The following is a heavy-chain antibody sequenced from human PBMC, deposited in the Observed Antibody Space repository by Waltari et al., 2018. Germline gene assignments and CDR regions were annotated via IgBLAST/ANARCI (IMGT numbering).Heavy chain of an antibody. CDR2: INSDWSSK. CDR1: GFTFSSYW. Sequence: EVQLVESGGGLVQPGGSLRLSCAASGFTFSSYWMHWVRQAPGKGLVWVSRINSDWSSKSQADPVKGRIHNLRDNAKDKLLLPMNSLRAEDTAVYYCARALGASPTIDYWGQGTLVTVSS. CDR3: ARALGASPTIDY. D-gene: IGHD1-26*01. J-gene: IGHJ4*02. V-gene: IGHV3-74*01.